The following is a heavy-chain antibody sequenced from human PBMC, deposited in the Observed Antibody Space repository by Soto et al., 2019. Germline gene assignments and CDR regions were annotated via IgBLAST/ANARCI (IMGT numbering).Heavy chain of an antibody. V-gene: IGHV5-10-1*01. J-gene: IGHJ6*04. CDR1: GYSFTSYW. D-gene: IGHD6-13*01. CDR2: IDPSDSYT. CDR3: ARRRTEAVPPGSGIHV. Sequence: GESLKISCKGSGYSFTSYWISWVRQMPGKGLEWMGRIDPSDSYTNYSPSFQGHVTISADKSISTAYLQWSSLKASDTAMYYCARRRTEAVPPGSGIHVWGEGTTVTVYS.